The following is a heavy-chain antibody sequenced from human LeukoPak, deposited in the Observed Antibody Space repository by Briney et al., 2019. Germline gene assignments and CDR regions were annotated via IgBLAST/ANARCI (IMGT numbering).Heavy chain of an antibody. CDR1: GFTFGSYW. D-gene: IGHD5-12*01. J-gene: IGHJ4*02. V-gene: IGHV3-74*01. CDR2: INTDASST. Sequence: PGGSLRLSCAASGFTFGSYWMHWVRQAPGKGLVWVSHINTDASSTNYAVSVKGRFTISRDNAKNTLYLQMNSLRAEDTAVYFCARDRDIVAFDFWGQGTLVTVSS. CDR3: ARDRDIVAFDF.